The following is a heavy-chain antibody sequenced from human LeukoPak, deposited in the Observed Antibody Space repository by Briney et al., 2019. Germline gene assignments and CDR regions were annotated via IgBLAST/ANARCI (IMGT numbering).Heavy chain of an antibody. CDR2: ISSSGSTI. CDR1: GFTFSDYY. Sequence: GGSLRLSCAASGFTFSDYYMSWIRQAPGKGLEWVSYISSSGSTIYYADSVKGRFTISRDSAKNSLYLQMNSLRAEDTAVYYCASWSRVGASSYWGQGTLVTVSS. J-gene: IGHJ4*02. CDR3: ASWSRVGASSY. V-gene: IGHV3-11*04. D-gene: IGHD1-26*01.